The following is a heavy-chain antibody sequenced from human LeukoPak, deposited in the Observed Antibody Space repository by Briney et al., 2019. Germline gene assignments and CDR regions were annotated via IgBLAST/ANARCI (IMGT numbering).Heavy chain of an antibody. Sequence: ASVKVSCKASGYTFTSYDINWVRQATGQGLEWMGWVNPNSGNTGYAQKFQGRVTITRNTSISTAYMELSSLRSEDTAVYYCARGAYTTVAGTVWGHYYYYYMDVWGKGTTVTVSS. CDR3: ARGAYTTVAGTVWGHYYYYYMDV. J-gene: IGHJ6*03. D-gene: IGHD6-19*01. V-gene: IGHV1-8*03. CDR2: VNPNSGNT. CDR1: GYTFTSYD.